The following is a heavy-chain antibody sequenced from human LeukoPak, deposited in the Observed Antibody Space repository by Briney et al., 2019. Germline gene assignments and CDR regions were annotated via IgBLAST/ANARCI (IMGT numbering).Heavy chain of an antibody. Sequence: GGSLRLSRAASGFIFTDYFMSWIRQAPGKGLEWFAYISGSGSTIYYADSVKGRFTISRNNAKNSLYLQMNSLRVEDTAVYYCARDMHESAPDYDQWGQGTRVTISS. J-gene: IGHJ4*02. CDR1: GFIFTDYF. D-gene: IGHD3-3*01. V-gene: IGHV3-11*01. CDR3: ARDMHESAPDYDQ. CDR2: ISGSGSTI.